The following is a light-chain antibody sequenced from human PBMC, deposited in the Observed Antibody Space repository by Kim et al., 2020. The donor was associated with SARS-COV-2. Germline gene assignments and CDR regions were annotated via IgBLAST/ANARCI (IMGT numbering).Light chain of an antibody. CDR3: QQYSSSPAT. J-gene: IGKJ1*01. CDR2: GAS. Sequence: PGARAPLSCSATQGVGSNYLACSHRKPGKVPRLLIYGASRGATGTPDRSIGSGSGTDLTLPITRLRPEDFAVYSCQQYSSSPATFGQGTKVDI. CDR1: QGVGSNY. V-gene: IGKV3-20*01.